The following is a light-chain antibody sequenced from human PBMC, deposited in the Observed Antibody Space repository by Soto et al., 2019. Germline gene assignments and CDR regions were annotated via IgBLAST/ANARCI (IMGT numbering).Light chain of an antibody. J-gene: IGKJ5*01. CDR2: DAS. Sequence: EVVLTLTTSPLYLSSGERATLSCRASQSVFNNHIGWYQQKPGQAPRRLIYDASNRATGIPARFSGSGSGTDFTLTISSLEPEDFAVYYCQQRITSLPPIPFCQVARLAIK. CDR3: QQRITSLPPIP. CDR1: QSVFNNH. V-gene: IGKV3-11*01.